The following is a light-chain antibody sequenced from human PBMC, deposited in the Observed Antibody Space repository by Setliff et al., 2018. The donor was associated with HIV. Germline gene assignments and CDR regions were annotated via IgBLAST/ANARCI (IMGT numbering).Light chain of an antibody. CDR1: SSDVGGYNY. Sequence: VLTQPRSVSGSPGQSVTISCTGTSSDVGGYNYVSWYQQHQGKAPKLMIYDVNKRPSGVPDRFSGSKSGKMASLTISGLQAEDEADYYCCSYAGSSYVFGTGTKVTVL. V-gene: IGLV2-11*01. CDR3: CSYAGSSYV. J-gene: IGLJ1*01. CDR2: DVN.